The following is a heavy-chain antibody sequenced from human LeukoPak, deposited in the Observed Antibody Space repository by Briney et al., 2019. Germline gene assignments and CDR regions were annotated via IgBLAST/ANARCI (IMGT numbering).Heavy chain of an antibody. CDR3: ARGPRYSSGWYVHYFDY. D-gene: IGHD6-19*01. CDR2: IYPGDSDT. CDR1: GYSFTSYW. Sequence: GESLKISCKGSGYSFTSYWIGWVRQRPGKGLEWMGIIYPGDSDTRYSPSFQGQVTISADKSISTAYLQWSSLKASDTAMYYCARGPRYSSGWYVHYFDYWGQGTLVTVSS. J-gene: IGHJ4*02. V-gene: IGHV5-51*01.